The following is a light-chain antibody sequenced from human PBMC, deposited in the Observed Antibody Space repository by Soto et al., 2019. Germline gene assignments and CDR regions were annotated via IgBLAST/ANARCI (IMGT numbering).Light chain of an antibody. Sequence: QSALTQPPSASGSPGQSVTISCTGTSSDVGGYNFVSWYQQHPGKAPKLMIYEVTKRPSGVPDRFSASKSGNTASLTVSGLQAEDEAEYYCSSYGGSNNYVFGTGTKLTVL. CDR3: SSYGGSNNYV. CDR2: EVT. CDR1: SSDVGGYNF. J-gene: IGLJ1*01. V-gene: IGLV2-8*01.